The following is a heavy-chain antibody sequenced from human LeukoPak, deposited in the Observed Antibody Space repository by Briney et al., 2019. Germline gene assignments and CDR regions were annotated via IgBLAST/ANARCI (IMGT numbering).Heavy chain of an antibody. CDR2: IYSGGST. Sequence: PGGSLRLSCAASGFTVSSNYMSWVRQAPGEGLEWVSVIYSGGSTYYADSVKGRFTISRDNSKNTLYLQMNSLRAEDTAVYYCARSAYYYDSSGFYYFDYWGQGTLVTVSS. D-gene: IGHD3-22*01. CDR1: GFTVSSNY. V-gene: IGHV3-53*01. J-gene: IGHJ4*02. CDR3: ARSAYYYDSSGFYYFDY.